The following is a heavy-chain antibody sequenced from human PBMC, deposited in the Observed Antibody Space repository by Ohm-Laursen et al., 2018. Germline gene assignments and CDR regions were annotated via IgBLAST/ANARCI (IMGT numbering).Heavy chain of an antibody. CDR2: IIPIFGTA. CDR3: ARDLGYCRGGSCTN. CDR1: GGTFSSYA. V-gene: IGHV1-69*13. J-gene: IGHJ4*02. Sequence: SVKVSCKASGGTFSSYAISWVRQAPGQGLEWMGGIIPIFGTAHYAQKFQGRVTITADESTSTAYMELSSLRSEDTAVYYCARDLGYCRGGSCTNWGQGTLVTVSS. D-gene: IGHD2-15*01.